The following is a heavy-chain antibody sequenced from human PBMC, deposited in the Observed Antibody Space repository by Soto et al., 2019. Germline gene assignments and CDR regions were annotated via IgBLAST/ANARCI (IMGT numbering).Heavy chain of an antibody. Sequence: QVQLVQSGAEVKKPGSSVKVSCKASGGTFSSYTISWVRQAPGQGLEWMGRIIPILGIANYAQKFQGRVTITADKSTSTAYIELSSLRSEDTAVYYCARDRGYSGYDYFELWGGGTLVTVSS. V-gene: IGHV1-69*08. J-gene: IGHJ2*01. CDR2: IIPILGIA. CDR1: GGTFSSYT. D-gene: IGHD5-12*01. CDR3: ARDRGYSGYDYFEL.